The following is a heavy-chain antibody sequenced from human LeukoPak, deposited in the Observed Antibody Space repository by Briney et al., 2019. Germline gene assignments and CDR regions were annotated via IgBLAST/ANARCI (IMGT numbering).Heavy chain of an antibody. J-gene: IGHJ4*02. CDR1: GFTFSSYT. V-gene: IGHV3-23*01. D-gene: IGHD3-22*01. CDR2: ITTGGPNT. CDR3: ARGQGGDYYDTSGFYFDF. Sequence: GGSLRLSCTASGFTFSSYTMSWVRQAPGKGLKWVSTITTGGPNTYYADSVKGRFTVSRDDSKNTLYLQMNSLRAEDTAVYYCARGQGGDYYDTSGFYFDFWGQGTLVIVSS.